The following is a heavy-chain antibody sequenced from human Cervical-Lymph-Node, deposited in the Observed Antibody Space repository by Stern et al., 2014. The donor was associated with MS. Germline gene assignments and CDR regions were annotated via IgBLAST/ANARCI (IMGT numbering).Heavy chain of an antibody. CDR1: GFTFSSYG. V-gene: IGHV3-33*01. J-gene: IGHJ4*02. Sequence: VQLVQSGGGVVQPGRSLRLSCAASGFTFSSYGMHWVRQAPGKGLEWVAVIWPDGNNKYYVDSVEGRFTISRDNSKNTLYLQMNSLRAEDTAVYYCAREISGWDWCQGTLVTVSS. D-gene: IGHD6-19*01. CDR2: IWPDGNNK. CDR3: AREISGWD.